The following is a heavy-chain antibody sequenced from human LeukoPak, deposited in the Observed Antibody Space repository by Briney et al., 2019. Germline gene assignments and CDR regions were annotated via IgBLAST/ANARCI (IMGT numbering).Heavy chain of an antibody. D-gene: IGHD6-19*01. V-gene: IGHV6-1*01. J-gene: IGHJ4*02. Sequence: SQTLSLTCAISGDSVSSNSGAWNWVRQSPSRGLEWLGRTYYRYNWYYDYGVSVRSRITITPDTSKNQFSLQLNSVTPEDTAVYYCASRSAVAGEFDYWGQGTVVTVSS. CDR2: TYYRYNWYY. CDR3: ASRSAVAGEFDY. CDR1: GDSVSSNSGA.